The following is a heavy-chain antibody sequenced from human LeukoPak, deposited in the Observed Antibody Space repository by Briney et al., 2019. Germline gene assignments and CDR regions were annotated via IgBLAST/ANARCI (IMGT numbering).Heavy chain of an antibody. CDR1: GYSISSGYY. V-gene: IGHV4-38-2*02. CDR3: ARGGVYSGYDPHFDY. D-gene: IGHD5-12*01. J-gene: IGHJ4*02. CDR2: IYHSGST. Sequence: PSETLSLTCTVSGYSISSGYYWGWIRQPPGKGLEWIGSIYHSGSTYYNPSLKSRVTISVDTSKNQFSLKLSSVTAADTAVYYCARGGVYSGYDPHFDYWGQGTLVTVSS.